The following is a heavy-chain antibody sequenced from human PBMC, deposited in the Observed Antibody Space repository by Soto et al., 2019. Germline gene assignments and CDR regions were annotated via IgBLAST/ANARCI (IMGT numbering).Heavy chain of an antibody. D-gene: IGHD2-2*01. CDR2: ISWNSGSI. CDR3: AKDGGNYCSSTSCFHGNWFDP. J-gene: IGHJ5*02. V-gene: IGHV3-9*01. Sequence: EVQLVESGGGLVQPGRSLRLSCAASGFTFDDYAMHWVRQAPGKGLEWVSGISWNSGSIGYADSVKGRVTISRDNAKNSLYLQMNSLRAEDTALYYCAKDGGNYCSSTSCFHGNWFDPWGQGTLVTVSS. CDR1: GFTFDDYA.